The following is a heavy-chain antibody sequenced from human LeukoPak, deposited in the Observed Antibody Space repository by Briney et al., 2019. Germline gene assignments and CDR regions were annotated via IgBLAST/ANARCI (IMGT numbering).Heavy chain of an antibody. V-gene: IGHV3-48*03. CDR3: AELGITMIGGV. Sequence: GGSLILSCAASGFTFSSYEMNWVRQAPGKGLEWVSYISSSGSTIYYADSVKGRFTISRDNAKNSLYLQMNSLRAEDTAVYYCAELGITMIGGVWGKGTTVTISS. CDR1: GFTFSSYE. J-gene: IGHJ6*04. D-gene: IGHD3-10*02. CDR2: ISSSGSTI.